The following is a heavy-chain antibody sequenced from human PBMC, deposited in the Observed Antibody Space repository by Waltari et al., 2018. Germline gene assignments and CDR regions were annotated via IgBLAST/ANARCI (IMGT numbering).Heavy chain of an antibody. CDR3: AIYGDHADFQH. D-gene: IGHD4-17*01. V-gene: IGHV1-8*03. CDR1: GYTFTSYD. J-gene: IGHJ1*01. Sequence: QVQLVQSGAEVKKPGASVKVSCKASGYTFTSYDINWGRQATGQELEWMGWMNPNSSNTGYAQKFQGRVTITRTTSISTSYMELSSLRSEDTVVYYCAIYGDHADFQHWGQGTLVTVSS. CDR2: MNPNSSNT.